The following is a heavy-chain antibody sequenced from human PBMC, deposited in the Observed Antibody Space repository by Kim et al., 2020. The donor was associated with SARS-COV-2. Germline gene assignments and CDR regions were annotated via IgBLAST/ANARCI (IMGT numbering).Heavy chain of an antibody. D-gene: IGHD2-15*01. V-gene: IGHV1-8*01. Sequence: ASVKVSCKASGYTFTSYDINWVRQATGQGLEWMGWMNPNSGNTGYAQKFQGRVTMTRNTSISTAYMELSSLRSEDTAVYYCARGLGYCSGGSCYDAFDIWGQGTMVTVSS. J-gene: IGHJ3*02. CDR1: GYTFTSYD. CDR3: ARGLGYCSGGSCYDAFDI. CDR2: MNPNSGNT.